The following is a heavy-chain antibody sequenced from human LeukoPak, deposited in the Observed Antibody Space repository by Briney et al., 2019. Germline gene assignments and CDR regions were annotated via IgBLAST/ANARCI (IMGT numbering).Heavy chain of an antibody. D-gene: IGHD6-13*01. CDR3: ARHTGSTWSTGY. V-gene: IGHV3-23*01. CDR1: GFTFSNFA. CDR2: ITGSGGST. J-gene: IGHJ4*02. Sequence: PGGSLRLSCAASGFTFSNFAMSWVRQAPGKGLEWVSAITGSGGSTYYADSVKGRFTISRDNSNNTLYLQMSSLRVADTAVFYCARHTGSTWSTGYWGQGTLVTVSS.